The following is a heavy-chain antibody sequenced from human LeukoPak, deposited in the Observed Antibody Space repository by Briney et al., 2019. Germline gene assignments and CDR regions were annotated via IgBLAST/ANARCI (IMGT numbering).Heavy chain of an antibody. CDR1: GGTFSSYA. CDR2: IIPIFGTA. D-gene: IGHD3-9*01. Sequence: SVKVSCKASGGTFSSYAISWVRQAPGQGLEWMGGIIPIFGTANYAQKFQGRVTITADESTNTAYMELSSLRSEDTAVYYCARSLSPHYYYYMDVWGRGTTVTVSS. J-gene: IGHJ6*03. CDR3: ARSLSPHYYYYMDV. V-gene: IGHV1-69*13.